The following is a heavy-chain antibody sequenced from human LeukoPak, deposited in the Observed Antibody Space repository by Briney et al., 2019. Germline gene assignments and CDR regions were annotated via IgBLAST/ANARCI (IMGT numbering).Heavy chain of an antibody. CDR1: GFTFSGYS. CDR2: TSGSSSYI. D-gene: IGHD6-19*01. V-gene: IGHV3-21*01. CDR3: AREEKAGTGYYYYGMDV. Sequence: PGGSLRLSCAASGFTFSGYSMNWVRQAPGKGLEWVSSTSGSSSYIYYADSVKGRFTISRDNAKNSLYLQMNSLRAEDTAVYYCAREEKAGTGYYYYGMDVWGLGTTVTVSS. J-gene: IGHJ6*02.